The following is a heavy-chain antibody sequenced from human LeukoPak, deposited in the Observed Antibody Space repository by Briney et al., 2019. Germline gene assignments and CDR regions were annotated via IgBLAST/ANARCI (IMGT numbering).Heavy chain of an antibody. CDR3: TKDTVGNHDY. Sequence: GGSLRLSCAASGFTFRSYWMHWVRHAPGKGLVWVARINTDGISTSYADSVKGRFTISRDNAKNTLYLQMNSLRVEDTAVYYCTKDTVGNHDYWGQGTLVTVSS. CDR2: INTDGIST. CDR1: GFTFRSYW. D-gene: IGHD4-17*01. V-gene: IGHV3-74*01. J-gene: IGHJ4*02.